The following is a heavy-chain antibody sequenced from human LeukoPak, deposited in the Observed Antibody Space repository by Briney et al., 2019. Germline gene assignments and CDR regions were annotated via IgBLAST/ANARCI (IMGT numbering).Heavy chain of an antibody. D-gene: IGHD6-19*01. Sequence: SETLSLTCAVYGGSFSGYYWSWIRQPPGKGLEWIGEINHSGSTNYNPSLKSRVTISVDTSKNQFSLKLSSVTAADTAVYYCARSPRHSSGWFGVWGQGTLVTVSS. CDR3: ARSPRHSSGWFGV. CDR2: INHSGST. J-gene: IGHJ4*02. CDR1: GGSFSGYY. V-gene: IGHV4-34*01.